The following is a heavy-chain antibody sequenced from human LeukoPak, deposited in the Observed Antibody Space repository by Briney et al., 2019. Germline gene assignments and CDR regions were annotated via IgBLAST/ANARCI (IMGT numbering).Heavy chain of an antibody. D-gene: IGHD3-9*01. CDR3: ARAIHYDILTGYYSNWFDP. Sequence: GESLRLSCAASGFTFSSYAMHWVRQAPGKGLEWVAVISYDGSNKYYADSVKGRFTISRDSSKNTLYLQMNSLRAEDTAVYYCARAIHYDILTGYYSNWFDPWGQGTLVTVSS. J-gene: IGHJ5*02. CDR2: ISYDGSNK. CDR1: GFTFSSYA. V-gene: IGHV3-30*04.